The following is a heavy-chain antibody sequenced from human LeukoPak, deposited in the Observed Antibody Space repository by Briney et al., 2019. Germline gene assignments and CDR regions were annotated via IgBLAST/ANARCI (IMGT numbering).Heavy chain of an antibody. V-gene: IGHV3-21*01. J-gene: IGHJ3*02. CDR3: ARAGSPTPLGAFDI. CDR1: GYYIRSGFY. CDR2: ISSSSSYI. Sequence: GTLSLTCSVSGYYIRSGFYWGWIRQPPGKGLEWVSSISSSSSYIYYADSVKGRFTISRDNAKNSLYLQMNSLRAEDTAVYYCARAGSPTPLGAFDIWGQGTMVTVSS. D-gene: IGHD6-13*01.